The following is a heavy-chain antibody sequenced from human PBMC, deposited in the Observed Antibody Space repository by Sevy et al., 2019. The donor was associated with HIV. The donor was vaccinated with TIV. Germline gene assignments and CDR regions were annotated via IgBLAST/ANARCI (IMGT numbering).Heavy chain of an antibody. CDR1: GFTFSSYA. D-gene: IGHD2-15*01. CDR3: ARDRVAYCSGGSCYSGGWFDP. J-gene: IGHJ5*02. V-gene: IGHV3-30*04. Sequence: GGSLRLSCAASGFTFSSYAMHWVRQAPGKGLEWVAVISYDGSNKYYSDSVKGRFTISRDNSKNTLYLQMNSLRAEDTAVYSFARDRVAYCSGGSCYSGGWFDPWGQGTLVTVSS. CDR2: ISYDGSNK.